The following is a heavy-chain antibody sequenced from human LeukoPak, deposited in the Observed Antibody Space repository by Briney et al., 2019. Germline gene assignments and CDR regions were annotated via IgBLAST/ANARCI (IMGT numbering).Heavy chain of an antibody. Sequence: PSGTLSLTCAVSGGSISSSNWWTWVRQPPGKGLEWIGEIFHSGSTNYNPSLKSRVTISVDKSKNQFSLKLNSVTAADTAVYYCANKVYCSTTSCYHAGYWGQGTLVTVS. D-gene: IGHD2-2*01. CDR2: IFHSGST. V-gene: IGHV4-4*02. CDR3: ANKVYCSTTSCYHAGY. CDR1: GGSISSSNW. J-gene: IGHJ4*02.